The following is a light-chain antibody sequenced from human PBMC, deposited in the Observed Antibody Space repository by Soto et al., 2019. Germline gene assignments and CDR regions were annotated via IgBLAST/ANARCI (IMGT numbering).Light chain of an antibody. V-gene: IGLV2-18*02. CDR1: SSDVGKYDR. J-gene: IGLJ1*01. CDR3: SSYTSASRYV. CDR2: EVT. Sequence: QSALTQPPSVSGSPGQSVTISCTGTSSDVGKYDRVSWYQQPPGTTPRLIMYEVTNRPSWVPARVSGSKSGNTASLTISGLQAEDEDDYFCSSYTSASRYVCGAGIKVTVL.